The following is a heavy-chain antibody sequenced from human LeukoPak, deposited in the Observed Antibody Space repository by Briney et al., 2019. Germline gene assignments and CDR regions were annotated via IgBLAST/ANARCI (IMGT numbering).Heavy chain of an antibody. Sequence: GGSLRLSCAASGFTFNGYIMNWVRQPQGKGLEWAPPITKTGHDTYYADSVRGRFTISRDNAKNSLYLQMNSLRAEDSAVYYCAREAPIMVRGWFDPWGQGTLVTVSS. D-gene: IGHD3-10*01. CDR3: AREAPIMVRGWFDP. CDR2: ITKTGHDT. CDR1: GFTFNGYI. J-gene: IGHJ5*02. V-gene: IGHV3-21*01.